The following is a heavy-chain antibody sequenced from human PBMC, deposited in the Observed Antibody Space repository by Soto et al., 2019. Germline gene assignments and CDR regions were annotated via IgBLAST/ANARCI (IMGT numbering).Heavy chain of an antibody. Sequence: XETLSLTCTVSGCSVSSGSYYWSWIRQPPGKGLEWIGYIYYSGSTNYNPSLKSRVTISVDTSKDQFSLKLSSVTAADTAVYYCARVPYYDFWSGYHLYFDSWGQGTLVTVSS. V-gene: IGHV4-61*01. CDR1: GCSVSSGSYY. CDR2: IYYSGST. CDR3: ARVPYYDFWSGYHLYFDS. D-gene: IGHD3-3*01. J-gene: IGHJ4*02.